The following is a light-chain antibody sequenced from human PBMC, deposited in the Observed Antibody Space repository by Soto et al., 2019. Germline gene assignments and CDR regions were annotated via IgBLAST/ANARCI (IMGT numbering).Light chain of an antibody. CDR2: DAP. CDR3: MQGRQTPWP. CDR1: QSVRSN. V-gene: IGKV3D-15*02. Sequence: ERVMMRSPGTASVAPGERATLSCRASQSVRSNLAWCQQKPGQAPRLLIYDAPNGATGIRARFSCSGSGTDVTLKIITVAAEDVGIYYCMQGRQTPWPFGQGTKVDIK. J-gene: IGKJ1*01.